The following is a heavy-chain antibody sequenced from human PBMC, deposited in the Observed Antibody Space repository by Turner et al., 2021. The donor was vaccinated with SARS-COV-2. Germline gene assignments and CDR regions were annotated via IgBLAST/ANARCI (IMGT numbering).Heavy chain of an antibody. Sequence: QLQLQESGPGQVKPSETLSLTCTVSGGSISSSTYYLGWIRQPPGKGLEWIANIYYSGITYYNPSLMSRVTISVDTSKNHFSLNLISVTAADTAVYYCSRLMDTAIDYYAIDVWGQGTTVTVSS. CDR1: GGSISSSTYY. D-gene: IGHD5-18*01. CDR2: IYYSGIT. J-gene: IGHJ6*02. CDR3: SRLMDTAIDYYAIDV. V-gene: IGHV4-39*02.